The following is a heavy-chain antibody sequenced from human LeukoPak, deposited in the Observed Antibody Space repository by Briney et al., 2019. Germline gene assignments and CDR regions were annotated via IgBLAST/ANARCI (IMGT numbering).Heavy chain of an antibody. Sequence: PSQTLSLTCAVAGGSISSGGYSWSWLRRPPGKGLEWIGYIYHSASTYYNPSLKSRVTISVDRSKNQFSLKLSSVTAADTAVYYCARGSVYGTDYNWFDPWGQGTLVTVSS. CDR3: ARGSVYGTDYNWFDP. CDR2: IYHSAST. V-gene: IGHV4-30-2*01. CDR1: GGSISSGGYS. D-gene: IGHD5/OR15-5a*01. J-gene: IGHJ5*02.